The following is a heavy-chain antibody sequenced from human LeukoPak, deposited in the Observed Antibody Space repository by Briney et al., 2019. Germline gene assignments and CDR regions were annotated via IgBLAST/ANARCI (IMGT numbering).Heavy chain of an antibody. Sequence: PGGSLRLSCAASGFTFSSYWMSWVRQAPGKGLEWVANIKQDGSEKYYVDSVKGRFTISRDNAKNSLYLQMNSLRAEDTAVYYCARNPVLEWLLPGRHYYYMDVWGKGTTVTVSS. V-gene: IGHV3-7*01. J-gene: IGHJ6*03. CDR3: ARNPVLEWLLPGRHYYYMDV. CDR1: GFTFSSYW. CDR2: IKQDGSEK. D-gene: IGHD3-3*01.